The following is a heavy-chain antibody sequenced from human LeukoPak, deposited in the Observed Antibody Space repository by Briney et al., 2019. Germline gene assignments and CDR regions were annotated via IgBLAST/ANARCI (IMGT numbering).Heavy chain of an antibody. J-gene: IGHJ3*02. CDR1: GFTFSSYA. CDR2: ISGSGGST. Sequence: GGSLRLSCAASGFTFSSYAMSWVRQAPGKGLEWVSAISGSGGSTYYADSVKGRFTISRDNSKNTLYLQMNSLRAEDTAVYYCANSQHLMVYSHDAFDIWGQGTMVTVSS. CDR3: ANSQHLMVYSHDAFDI. D-gene: IGHD2-8*01. V-gene: IGHV3-23*01.